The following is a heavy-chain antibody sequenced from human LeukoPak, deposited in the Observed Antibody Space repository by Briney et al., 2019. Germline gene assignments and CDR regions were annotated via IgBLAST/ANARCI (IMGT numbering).Heavy chain of an antibody. Sequence: GGSLRLSCAASGFTFTDYYMSWIRQAPGKGLEWLSYISSSGSTIYYADSVKGRFTISRDNAKNSLYLQMNSLRAEDTAVYYCARDVFFVGVGSSSSDYWGQGTLVTVSS. CDR1: GFTFTDYY. D-gene: IGHD6-6*01. CDR2: ISSSGSTI. J-gene: IGHJ4*02. V-gene: IGHV3-11*04. CDR3: ARDVFFVGVGSSSSDY.